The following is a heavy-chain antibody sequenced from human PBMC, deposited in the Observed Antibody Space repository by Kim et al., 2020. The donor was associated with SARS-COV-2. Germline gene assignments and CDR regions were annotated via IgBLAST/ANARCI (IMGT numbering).Heavy chain of an antibody. CDR1: RFTFSNYA. CDR2: ISAGGDRT. Sequence: GGSLRLSCAASRFTFSNYAITWVRQAPGKGLEWVSSISAGGDRTHYADSVKGRFTISRDNSKDTLYLQVDSLRAEDTALYYCVKGMSNYHFQGRDAWGKG. J-gene: IGHJ6*04. V-gene: IGHV3-23*01. CDR3: VKGMSNYHFQGRDA.